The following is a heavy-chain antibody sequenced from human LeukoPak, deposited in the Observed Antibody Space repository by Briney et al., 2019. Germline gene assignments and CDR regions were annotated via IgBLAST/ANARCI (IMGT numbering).Heavy chain of an antibody. V-gene: IGHV4-59*01. J-gene: IGHJ4*02. CDR2: IYKIGTT. D-gene: IGHD2-15*01. CDR1: GDSFTGYY. CDR3: VIGVGWQPDY. Sequence: SETLSLTCTVFGDSFTGYYLNWVRQPPGKGLEGIGHIYKIGTTKYNPSLKSRLTLSAHTSKNQFSLKLRSVTAADTAVYYCVIGVGWQPDYWGQGALVTVSS.